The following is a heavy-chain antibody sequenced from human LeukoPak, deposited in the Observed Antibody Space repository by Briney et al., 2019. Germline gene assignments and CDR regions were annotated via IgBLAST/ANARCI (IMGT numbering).Heavy chain of an antibody. CDR2: IYYSGST. CDR3: ARVYYDFWSAPGAFDI. V-gene: IGHV4-59*01. CDR1: GGSISSYY. Sequence: SETLSLTCTVSGGSISSYYWSWIRQPPGKGLEWIGYIYYSGSTNYSPSLKSRVTISVDTSKNQFSLKLSSVTAADTAVYYCARVYYDFWSAPGAFDIWGQGTMVTVSS. D-gene: IGHD3-3*01. J-gene: IGHJ3*02.